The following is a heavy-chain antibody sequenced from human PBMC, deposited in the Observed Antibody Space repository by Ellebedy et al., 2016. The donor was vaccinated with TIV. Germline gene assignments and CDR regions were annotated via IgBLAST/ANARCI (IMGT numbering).Heavy chain of an antibody. CDR1: GYTFTSYF. CDR3: ARARSSGWLHTPDY. D-gene: IGHD6-19*01. V-gene: IGHV1-46*04. Sequence: AASVKVSCKASGYTFTSYFMHWVRQAPGQGLEWMGIINPSVGSTTYAQKLQGRVTMTRDTSTSTVYMELSSLGSEDTAVYYCARARSSGWLHTPDYWGQGTLVTVSS. CDR2: INPSVGST. J-gene: IGHJ4*02.